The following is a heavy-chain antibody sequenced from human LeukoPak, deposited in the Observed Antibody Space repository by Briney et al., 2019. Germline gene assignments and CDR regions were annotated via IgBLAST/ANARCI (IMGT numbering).Heavy chain of an antibody. D-gene: IGHD3-10*01. CDR2: MNPNSGNT. V-gene: IGHV1-8*01. CDR3: ARVLYGSGSPPGA. CDR1: GYTFTSYD. J-gene: IGHJ5*02. Sequence: ASVKVSCKSSGYTFTSYDINWVRQATGQGLEWMGWMNPNSGNTGYAQKFQGRVTMTRNTSISTAYMELSSLRSEDTAVYYCARVLYGSGSPPGAWGQGTLVTVSS.